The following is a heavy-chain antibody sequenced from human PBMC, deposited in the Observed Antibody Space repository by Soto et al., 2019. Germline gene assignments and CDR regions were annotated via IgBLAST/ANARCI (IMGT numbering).Heavy chain of an antibody. CDR2: IYPGDSDT. J-gene: IGHJ3*02. V-gene: IGHV5-51*01. Sequence: GESLKISCKGSGYSFTSYWIGWVLQIPWKGLEWMGIIYPGDSDTRYSPSFQGQVTISADKSISTAYLQWSSLRASDTAMYYCARHDLVAVAGRNAFDIWGQGTMVTVSS. CDR1: GYSFTSYW. CDR3: ARHDLVAVAGRNAFDI. D-gene: IGHD6-19*01.